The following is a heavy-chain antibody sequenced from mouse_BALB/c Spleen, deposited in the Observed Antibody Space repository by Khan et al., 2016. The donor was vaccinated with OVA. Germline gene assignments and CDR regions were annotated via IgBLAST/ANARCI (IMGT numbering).Heavy chain of an antibody. CDR3: ARRSV. J-gene: IGHJ1*01. V-gene: IGHV3-2*02. CDR2: IHYSGST. Sequence: EVQLQASFPFLFPPSHSLTLTCTVTCYSITSDYAWNWIRQFPGSKLEWMGYIHYSGSTSYNPSLKSRISITRDTSKNQFFLQLNSVTTEDTATYYCARRSVWGAGTTVTVSS. CDR1: CYSITSDYA.